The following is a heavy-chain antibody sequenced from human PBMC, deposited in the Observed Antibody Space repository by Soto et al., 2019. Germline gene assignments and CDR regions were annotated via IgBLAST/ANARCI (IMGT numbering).Heavy chain of an antibody. Sequence: PGESLKISCKGSGYSFTSYWIGWVRQMPGKGLEWMGIIYPGDSDTRYSPSFQGQVTISADKSISTAYLQWSSLKASDTAMYYCARLRLNYDSSGYQENWFDPWGQGTLVTVPQ. V-gene: IGHV5-51*01. CDR2: IYPGDSDT. J-gene: IGHJ5*02. D-gene: IGHD3-22*01. CDR3: ARLRLNYDSSGYQENWFDP. CDR1: GYSFTSYW.